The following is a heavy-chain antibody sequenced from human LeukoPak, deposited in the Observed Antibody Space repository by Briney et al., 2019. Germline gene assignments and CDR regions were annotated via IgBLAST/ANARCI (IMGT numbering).Heavy chain of an antibody. CDR3: ARIYYDSSGSFFDY. CDR2: ISTSGSPI. J-gene: IGHJ4*02. Sequence: GGSLRLSCAASGFTFTNYEMNWVRQAPGKGLEWVSYISTSGSPIYYADSVKGRFTISRDNAKNSLYLQMNSLRAEDTAVYYCARIYYDSSGSFFDYWGQGTLVTVSS. D-gene: IGHD3-22*01. CDR1: GFTFTNYE. V-gene: IGHV3-48*03.